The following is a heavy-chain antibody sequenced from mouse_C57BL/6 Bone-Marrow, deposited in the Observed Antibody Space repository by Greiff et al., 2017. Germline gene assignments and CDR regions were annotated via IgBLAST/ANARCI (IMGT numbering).Heavy chain of an antibody. V-gene: IGHV1-82*01. CDR3: ARLGKNGTSDY. CDR2: IYPGDGAT. CDR1: GYAFSSSW. J-gene: IGHJ2*01. Sequence: VQLQQSGPELVKPGASVKISCKASGYAFSSSWMNWVKQRPGKGLEWIGRIYPGDGATNYNGKFKGKATLTADTSSSTAYMQLSSLTSEDSAVYCGARLGKNGTSDYWGQGTTLTVSS. D-gene: IGHD1-1*01.